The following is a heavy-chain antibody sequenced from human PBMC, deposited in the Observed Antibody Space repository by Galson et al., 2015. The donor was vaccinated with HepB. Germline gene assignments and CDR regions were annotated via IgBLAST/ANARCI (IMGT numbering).Heavy chain of an antibody. J-gene: IGHJ3*02. CDR3: ARSAGRRVGAFEN. V-gene: IGHV5-51*01. D-gene: IGHD1-26*01. CDR1: GYRFSSYW. Sequence: QSGAEVKKPGESLKISCKGSGYRFSSYWIGWVRQMPGKGLEYMGIIYPGDSDTRYGPSFQGQVTISADKSINTAYLQWRSLKASDTAIYYCARSAGRRVGAFENWGQGTMVTVSS. CDR2: IYPGDSDT.